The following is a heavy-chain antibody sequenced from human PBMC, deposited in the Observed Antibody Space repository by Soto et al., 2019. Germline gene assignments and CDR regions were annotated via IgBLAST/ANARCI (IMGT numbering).Heavy chain of an antibody. J-gene: IGHJ5*02. V-gene: IGHV1-8*01. CDR3: ARGVYCSSTSCYVGYSLGLGGWFDP. CDR2: MNPNSGNT. D-gene: IGHD2-2*01. Sequence: ASVKVSCKASGYTFTSYDINWVRQATGQGLEWMGWMNPNSGNTGYAQKFQGRVTMTRNTSISTAYMELSSLRSEDTAVYYCARGVYCSSTSCYVGYSLGLGGWFDPWGQGTLVTVSS. CDR1: GYTFTSYD.